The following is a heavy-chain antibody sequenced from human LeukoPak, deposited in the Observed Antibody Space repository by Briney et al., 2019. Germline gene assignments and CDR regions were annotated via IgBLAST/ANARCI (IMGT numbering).Heavy chain of an antibody. V-gene: IGHV3-66*01. CDR3: AELGITMIGGV. D-gene: IGHD3-10*02. CDR2: IYSGGST. Sequence: GGSLRLSCAASEFSVGSNYMTWVRQAPGKGLEWVSLIYSGGSTYYADSVKGRFTISRDNSKNTLYLQMNSLRAEDTAVYYCAELGITMIGGVWGKGTPVTISS. J-gene: IGHJ6*04. CDR1: EFSVGSNY.